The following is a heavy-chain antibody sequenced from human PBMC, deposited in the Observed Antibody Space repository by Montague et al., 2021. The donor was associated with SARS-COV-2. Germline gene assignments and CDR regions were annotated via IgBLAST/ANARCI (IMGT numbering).Heavy chain of an antibody. CDR3: ARDEYNRYWYKY. Sequence: SETLSLTCTVSAGSFSSRSNYWGWIRQPPGMRLQWIGSVDSAGSTYYSPSLQSRVTISLDTSKTQFSLKLSSVTAADTAVYYCARDEYNRYWYKYWGQGALVTVSS. D-gene: IGHD2-8*02. CDR2: VDSAGST. J-gene: IGHJ4*02. V-gene: IGHV4-39*07. CDR1: AGSFSSRSNY.